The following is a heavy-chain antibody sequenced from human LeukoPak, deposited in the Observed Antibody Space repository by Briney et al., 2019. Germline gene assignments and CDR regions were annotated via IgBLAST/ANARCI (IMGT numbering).Heavy chain of an antibody. Sequence: GGSLTLSCAASGFTFSSYEMNWVRQAPGKGLEWVGYINSSGSTIYYADSVKGRFTISRDKAKNSPFLHMNRLGADDTAVYYCAIYRYDSVVVVAATLDFCGRGQLTPV. D-gene: IGHD2-15*01. CDR3: AIYRYDSVVVVAATLDFCG. J-gene: IGHJ4*03. CDR1: GFTFSSYE. CDR2: INSSGSTI. V-gene: IGHV3-48*03.